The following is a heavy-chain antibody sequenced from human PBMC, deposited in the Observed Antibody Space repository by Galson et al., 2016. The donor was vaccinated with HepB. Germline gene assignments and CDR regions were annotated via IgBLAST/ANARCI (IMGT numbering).Heavy chain of an antibody. D-gene: IGHD5-24*01. V-gene: IGHV4-39*07. CDR2: INHSGST. Sequence: SETLSLTCTVSGVSISSRSHYWGWIRQSPGKGLEWIGEINHSGSTNYNPSLKSRVTISVDTSKTQFSLKLSSVTAADTAVYYCARERVRWLQRGQPCNYGMDLGGQGTTVTVSS. CDR1: GVSISSRSHY. CDR3: ARERVRWLQRGQPCNYGMDL. J-gene: IGHJ6*02.